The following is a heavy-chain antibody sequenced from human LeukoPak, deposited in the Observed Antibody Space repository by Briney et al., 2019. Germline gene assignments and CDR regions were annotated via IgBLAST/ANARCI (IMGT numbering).Heavy chain of an antibody. V-gene: IGHV3-53*01. Sequence: GGSLRLSCAASGFIVSSNYMSWVRQAPGKGLEWVSIIYSDGSTYYADSVKGRFTISRDNFKNILYFDMNSLRVEDTAVYYCARGRRDDILTGYYLMIWGQGTMVTVSS. J-gene: IGHJ3*02. D-gene: IGHD3-9*01. CDR1: GFIVSSNY. CDR2: IYSDGST. CDR3: ARGRRDDILTGYYLMI.